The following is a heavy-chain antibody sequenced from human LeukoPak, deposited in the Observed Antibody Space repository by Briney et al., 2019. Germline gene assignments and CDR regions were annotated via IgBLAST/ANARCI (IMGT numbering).Heavy chain of an antibody. CDR2: INPNSGGT. J-gene: IGHJ4*02. D-gene: IGHD1-1*01. CDR3: ARDLLGQLYYFDY. V-gene: IGHV1-2*02. CDR1: GYTFTGYY. Sequence: ASVKASCKASGYTFTGYYIHWVRQAPGQGLEWVGWINPNSGGTNYAQKFQGRVTMTRDTSISTAYMELSRLGSDDTAVYYCARDLLGQLYYFDYWGQGTLVTVSS.